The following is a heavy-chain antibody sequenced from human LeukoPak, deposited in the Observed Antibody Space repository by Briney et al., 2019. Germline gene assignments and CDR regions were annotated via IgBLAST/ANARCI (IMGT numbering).Heavy chain of an antibody. CDR3: ARELPPDLYDSSGYYYFGD. Sequence: SVTVSCKASGGTFSSYAISWVRQAPGQGLEWMGGIIPIFGTANYAQKFQGRVTITADKSTSTAYMELSSLRSEDTAVYYCARELPPDLYDSSGYYYFGDWGQGTLVTVSS. CDR2: IIPIFGTA. J-gene: IGHJ4*02. D-gene: IGHD3-22*01. CDR1: GGTFSSYA. V-gene: IGHV1-69*06.